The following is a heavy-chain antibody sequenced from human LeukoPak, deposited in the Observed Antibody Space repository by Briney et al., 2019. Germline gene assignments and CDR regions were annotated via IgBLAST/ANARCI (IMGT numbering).Heavy chain of an antibody. D-gene: IGHD6-19*01. CDR2: IYPGDSDT. CDR1: GYSFTSYW. J-gene: IGHJ6*02. CDR3: AREGSGWTSTNHYYYGMDV. Sequence: KSGESLKISCKGSGYSFTSYWIGWVRQMPGKGLEWMGIIYPGDSDTSYSPSFQGQVTISADKSISTAYLQWSSLKASDTAMYYCAREGSGWTSTNHYYYGMDVWGQGTTVTVSS. V-gene: IGHV5-51*01.